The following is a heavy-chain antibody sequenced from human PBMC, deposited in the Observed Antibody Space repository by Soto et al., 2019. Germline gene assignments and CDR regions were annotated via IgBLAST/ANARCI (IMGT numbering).Heavy chain of an antibody. CDR1: GYTFTSYA. Sequence: QVQLVQSGTEVKKPGASVKVSCKASGYTFTSYAMTWVRQAPGQGLERMGWISTYNGNTKYAQKIQGRVTMTTDTSTSTAYMELTSLRSDDTAVYYCARTPDYSDYFDYWGQGTLVTVSS. J-gene: IGHJ4*02. CDR3: ARTPDYSDYFDY. D-gene: IGHD4-4*01. V-gene: IGHV1-18*01. CDR2: ISTYNGNT.